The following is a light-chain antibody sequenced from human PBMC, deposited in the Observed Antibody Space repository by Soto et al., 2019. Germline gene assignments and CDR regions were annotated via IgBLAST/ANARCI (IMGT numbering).Light chain of an antibody. V-gene: IGKV3-15*01. J-gene: IGKJ3*01. CDR1: QSVGNN. CDR2: GAS. Sequence: EIVMTQSPATLSVSPGERATLSCRASQSVGNNLAWYQQRPGQAPRLLIHGASTRASGVPARFSGSGSGTDFTLTISSLHSEDFAVYYCQQYTDSPITFGPGAKVDLK. CDR3: QQYTDSPIT.